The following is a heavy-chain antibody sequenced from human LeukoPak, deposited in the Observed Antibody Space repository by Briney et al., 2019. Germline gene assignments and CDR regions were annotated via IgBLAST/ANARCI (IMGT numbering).Heavy chain of an antibody. CDR1: GFSFSSYG. CDR3: AKDQIGWAPGYVSGPLDQ. Sequence: GGSLRLSCAASGFSFSSYGIHWVRQAPGKGLEWVAAISSDGSNKHFADSVKGRFTISRDNSKNTVYLQMTSLRTEDTAVYYCAKDQIGWAPGYVSGPLDQWGQGTLVTVSS. J-gene: IGHJ4*02. D-gene: IGHD6-19*01. V-gene: IGHV3-30*18. CDR2: ISSDGSNK.